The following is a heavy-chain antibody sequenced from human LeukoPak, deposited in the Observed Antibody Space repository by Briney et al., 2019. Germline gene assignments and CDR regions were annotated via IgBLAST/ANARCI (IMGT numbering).Heavy chain of an antibody. CDR1: GYTFTGYY. Sequence: ASVKVSCKASGYTFTGYYMHWVRQAPGQGLEWMGWINTNTGNPTYAQGFTGRFVFSLDTSVSTAYLQISSLKAEDTAVYYCARDRWELPRPGAFDIWGQGTMVTVSS. CDR3: ARDRWELPRPGAFDI. V-gene: IGHV7-4-1*02. D-gene: IGHD2-15*01. CDR2: INTNTGNP. J-gene: IGHJ3*02.